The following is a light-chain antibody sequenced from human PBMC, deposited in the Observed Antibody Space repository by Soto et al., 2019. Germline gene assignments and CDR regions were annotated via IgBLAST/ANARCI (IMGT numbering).Light chain of an antibody. CDR2: GAS. CDR1: QGVSSSY. Sequence: EIVMTQSPATLSVSPGERATLSCRAGQGVSSSYLAWYQQKPGQAPRLLIYGASTRATGIPARFSGSGSGTDFTLTISRLEPEDFAVYYCQQYGSSPRTFGQGTKVDIK. J-gene: IGKJ1*01. V-gene: IGKV3-20*01. CDR3: QQYGSSPRT.